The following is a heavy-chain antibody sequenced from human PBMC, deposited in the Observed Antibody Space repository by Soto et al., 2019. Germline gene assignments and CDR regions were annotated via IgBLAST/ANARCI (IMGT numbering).Heavy chain of an antibody. CDR3: ARGDGGDIVLVPAAMIDY. CDR2: ISYDGSNK. Sequence: QVQLVESGGGVVQPGRSLRLSCAASGFTFSSYAVHWVRQAPGKGLEWVAVISYDGSNKYYADSVKGRFTISRDNSKNTLYLQMNSLRAEDTAVYYCARGDGGDIVLVPAAMIDYWGQGTLVTVSS. J-gene: IGHJ4*02. CDR1: GFTFSSYA. V-gene: IGHV3-30-3*01. D-gene: IGHD2-2*01.